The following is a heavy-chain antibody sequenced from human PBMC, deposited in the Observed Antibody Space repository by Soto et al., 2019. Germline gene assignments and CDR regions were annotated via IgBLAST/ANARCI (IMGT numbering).Heavy chain of an antibody. Sequence: SVKVSFKASGGTVRSSAISWVRQAPGQGLEWMGGIIPIFGTANYAQKFQGRVTITADESTSTAYMELSSLRSEDTAVYYCVVLVHFDEWGQGTLVTFSS. CDR3: VVLVHFDE. CDR2: IIPIFGTA. CDR1: GGTVRSSA. J-gene: IGHJ4*02. D-gene: IGHD6-13*01. V-gene: IGHV1-69*13.